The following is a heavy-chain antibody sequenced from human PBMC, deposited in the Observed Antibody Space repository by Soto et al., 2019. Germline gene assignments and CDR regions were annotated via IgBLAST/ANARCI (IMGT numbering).Heavy chain of an antibody. CDR1: GYTFTSYY. D-gene: IGHD4-17*01. Sequence: ASVKVSCKASGYTFTSYYMHWVRQAPGQGLEWMGIINPSGGSTSYAQKFQGRVTMTRDTSTSTVYMELSSLRSEDTAVYYCAREDYGDYYYYYYMDVWGKGTTVTVSS. V-gene: IGHV1-46*01. J-gene: IGHJ6*03. CDR3: AREDYGDYYYYYYMDV. CDR2: INPSGGST.